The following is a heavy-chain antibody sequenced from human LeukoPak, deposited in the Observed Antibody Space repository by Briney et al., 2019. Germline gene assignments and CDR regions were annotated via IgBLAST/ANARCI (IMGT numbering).Heavy chain of an antibody. J-gene: IGHJ3*02. V-gene: IGHV3-9*01. D-gene: IGHD3-10*01. CDR1: GFTFYDYA. Sequence: PGGSLRLSCAASGFTFYDYAMHCVRQAPGKGLEWVSGISWNSGSIGYADSVKGRFTISRDNAKNSLYLQMNSLRAEDTALYYCAKDMGPYGSADAFDIWGQGTMVTVSS. CDR2: ISWNSGSI. CDR3: AKDMGPYGSADAFDI.